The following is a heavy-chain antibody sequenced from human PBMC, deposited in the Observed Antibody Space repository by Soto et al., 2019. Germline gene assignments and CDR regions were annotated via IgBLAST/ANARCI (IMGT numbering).Heavy chain of an antibody. Sequence: GGSLRLSCAASGFTFSNAWMSWVRQAPGKGLEWVGRIKSKTDGGTTDYAAPVKGRFTISRDDSKNTLYLQMNSLKTEDTAVYYCTTPGYYDFWSGSSLIYYYYYMDVWGKGTTVTVSS. CDR1: GFTFSNAW. D-gene: IGHD3-3*01. V-gene: IGHV3-15*01. J-gene: IGHJ6*03. CDR3: TTPGYYDFWSGSSLIYYYYYMDV. CDR2: IKSKTDGGTT.